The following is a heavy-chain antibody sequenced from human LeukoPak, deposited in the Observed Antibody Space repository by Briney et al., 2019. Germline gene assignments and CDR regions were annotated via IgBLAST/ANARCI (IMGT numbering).Heavy chain of an antibody. CDR1: GGSISSYY. CDR3: ARRGGGFWYFDL. V-gene: IGHV4-59*08. J-gene: IGHJ2*01. Sequence: SETLSLTCTVSGGSISSYYWSWIRQPPGRGLEWIGYIYYSGSTNYNPSLKSRVTISVDTSKNQFSLKLSSVTAADTAVYYCARRGGGFWYFDLWGRGTLVTVSS. D-gene: IGHD6-25*01. CDR2: IYYSGST.